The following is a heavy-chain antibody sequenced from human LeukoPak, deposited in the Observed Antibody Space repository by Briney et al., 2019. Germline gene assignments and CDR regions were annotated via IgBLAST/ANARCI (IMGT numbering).Heavy chain of an antibody. CDR1: GGSISSYY. Sequence: SETLSLTCTVSGGSISSYYWSWIRQPPGKGLEWIGYIYYSGSTNYNPSLKSRVTISVDTSKNQFSLKLSSVTAADTAVYYCARFSMDRGEGGNWFDPWGQGTLVTVSS. D-gene: IGHD3-10*01. J-gene: IGHJ5*02. CDR3: ARFSMDRGEGGNWFDP. CDR2: IYYSGST. V-gene: IGHV4-59*01.